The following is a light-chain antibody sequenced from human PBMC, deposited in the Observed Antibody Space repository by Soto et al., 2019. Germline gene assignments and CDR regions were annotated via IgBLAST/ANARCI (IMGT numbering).Light chain of an antibody. J-gene: IGKJ2*01. CDR2: GAS. CDR1: QSVSSSY. V-gene: IGKV3-20*01. Sequence: EIVLTQSPGTLSLSPGERATLSCRASQSVSSSYLAWYQQKPGQAPRLLIYGASSRATGIPDRFSGSGSGTDCALNISRLEPEDFAVYYGQQYGSSPRYTFGQGTKLEIK. CDR3: QQYGSSPRYT.